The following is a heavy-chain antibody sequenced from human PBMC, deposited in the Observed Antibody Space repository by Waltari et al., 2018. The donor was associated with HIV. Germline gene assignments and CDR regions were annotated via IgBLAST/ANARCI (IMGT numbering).Heavy chain of an antibody. CDR2: VSGSGANS. D-gene: IGHD3-22*01. CDR3: AKAYYENTAYYYDF. Sequence: EVQLLESGGGIVQPGGSRRLSCAASGFAYVSYAITWVRQSPERWREWGAAVSGSGANSFYADSVKGRFTISRDNSKNTVFLQMNSLRAADTAIYYCAKAYYENTAYYYDFWGRGTRVTVSS. J-gene: IGHJ4*02. V-gene: IGHV3-23*01. CDR1: GFAYVSYA.